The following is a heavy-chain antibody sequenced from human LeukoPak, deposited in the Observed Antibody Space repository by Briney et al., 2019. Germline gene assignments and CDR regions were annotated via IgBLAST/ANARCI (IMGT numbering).Heavy chain of an antibody. CDR2: IDPSDSYT. CDR1: GYSFTSYW. D-gene: IGHD3-10*01. Sequence: RGESLKISCKGSGYSFTSYWISWVRQMPGKGLEWMGRIDPSDSYTNYSPSFQGHVTISADKSITTAYLQWSSLKDSDTAMYYCATSYLGSGSPASFNYWGQGTLVTVPS. J-gene: IGHJ4*02. V-gene: IGHV5-10-1*01. CDR3: ATSYLGSGSPASFNY.